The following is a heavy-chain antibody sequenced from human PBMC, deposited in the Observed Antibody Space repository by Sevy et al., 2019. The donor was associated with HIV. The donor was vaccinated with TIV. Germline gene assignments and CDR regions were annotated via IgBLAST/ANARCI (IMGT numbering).Heavy chain of an antibody. D-gene: IGHD1-26*01. CDR1: GFTFSTYA. J-gene: IGHJ4*02. Sequence: GGSLRLSCAASGFTFSTYAMSWVRQAPGKGLEWVSTVSASSGCTYYADSLKGRFTISRDNSKYTLYLQMNSLGADDTAIYYCAKEAVGTTSFDYWGQGTLVTVSS. V-gene: IGHV3-23*01. CDR3: AKEAVGTTSFDY. CDR2: VSASSGCT.